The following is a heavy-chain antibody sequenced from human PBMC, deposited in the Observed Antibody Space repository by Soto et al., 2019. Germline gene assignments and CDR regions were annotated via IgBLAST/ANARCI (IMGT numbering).Heavy chain of an antibody. Sequence: TSETLSLTCTVSGGSISSYYWRWIRQPPGKGLEWIGYIYYSGSTNYNPSLKSRVTISVDTSKNQFSLKLSSVTAADTAVYYCARLNIYSYGLRYGMDVWGQGTTVTVS. CDR2: IYYSGST. CDR3: ARLNIYSYGLRYGMDV. CDR1: GGSISSYY. V-gene: IGHV4-59*08. J-gene: IGHJ6*02. D-gene: IGHD5-18*01.